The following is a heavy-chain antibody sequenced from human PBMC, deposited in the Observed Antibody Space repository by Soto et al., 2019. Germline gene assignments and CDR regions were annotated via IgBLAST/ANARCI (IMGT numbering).Heavy chain of an antibody. CDR2: INHSGST. CDR1: GGSFSGYY. Sequence: QVQLQQWGAGLLKPSETLSLTCAVYGGSFSGYYWSCIRQPPGKGLEWIGEINHSGSTNYNPSLKRRVNISVDTSQKQFALKLSSVAAADTAVYYCARAEDIMITFGGVIAYWGQGTLVTVSS. D-gene: IGHD3-16*02. J-gene: IGHJ4*02. V-gene: IGHV4-34*01. CDR3: ARAEDIMITFGGVIAY.